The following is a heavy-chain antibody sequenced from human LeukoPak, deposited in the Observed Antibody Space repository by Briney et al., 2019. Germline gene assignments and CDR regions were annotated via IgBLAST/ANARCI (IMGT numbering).Heavy chain of an antibody. Sequence: GGSLRLSCVASGFTFGKYWMSWVRQAPGKGLEWVANIKLDGSEKNYVDSVKGRFTISRDNSKNTLYLQVNSLRAEDTAVYYCAKGGKWDVTPFDYWGQGTLVTVSS. CDR1: GFTFGKYW. D-gene: IGHD1-26*01. CDR3: AKGGKWDVTPFDY. CDR2: IKLDGSEK. V-gene: IGHV3-7*03. J-gene: IGHJ4*02.